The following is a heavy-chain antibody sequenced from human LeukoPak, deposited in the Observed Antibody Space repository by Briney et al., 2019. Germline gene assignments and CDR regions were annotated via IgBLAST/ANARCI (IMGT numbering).Heavy chain of an antibody. CDR2: ISYDGSNK. Sequence: GGSLRLSCAASGFTFSSYAMHWVRQAPGKGLEWVAVISYDGSNKYYADSVKGRFTISRDNSKNTLYLQMNSQRAEDTAVYYCARDRYCSSTSCYNWFDPCGQGTLVTVSS. D-gene: IGHD2-2*01. CDR3: ARDRYCSSTSCYNWFDP. V-gene: IGHV3-30-3*01. J-gene: IGHJ5*02. CDR1: GFTFSSYA.